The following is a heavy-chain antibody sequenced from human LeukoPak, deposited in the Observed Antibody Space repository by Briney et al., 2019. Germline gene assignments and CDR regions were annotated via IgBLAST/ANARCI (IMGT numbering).Heavy chain of an antibody. Sequence: PGGSLRLSCAASGFTFSSYAMSWVRQAPGKGLEWVSAISGSGGSTYYADSVKGRFTISRDNSKNTLCLQMNSLRAEDTAVYYCAKVEYYDFWSGWGFDYWGQGTLVTVSS. V-gene: IGHV3-23*01. CDR2: ISGSGGST. CDR3: AKVEYYDFWSGWGFDY. D-gene: IGHD3-3*01. CDR1: GFTFSSYA. J-gene: IGHJ4*02.